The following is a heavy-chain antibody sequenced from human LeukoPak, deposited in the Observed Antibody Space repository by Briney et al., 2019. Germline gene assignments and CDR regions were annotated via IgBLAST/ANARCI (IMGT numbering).Heavy chain of an antibody. D-gene: IGHD2-21*01. J-gene: IGHJ6*03. CDR2: IIPIFGTA. CDR1: GGTFSSYA. CDR3: ARDVAIPPPKNDYYMDV. V-gene: IGHV1-69*05. Sequence: SVKVSCKASGGTFSSYAISWVRQVPGQGLEWMGRIIPIFGTANYAQKFQGRVTITTDESTSTAYMELSSLRSEDTAVYYCARDVAIPPPKNDYYMDVWGKGTTVTVSS.